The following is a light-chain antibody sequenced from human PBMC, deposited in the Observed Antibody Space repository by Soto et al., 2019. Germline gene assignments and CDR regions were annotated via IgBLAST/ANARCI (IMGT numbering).Light chain of an antibody. CDR1: QSISNN. CDR2: AAS. J-gene: IGKJ4*01. Sequence: DIQMTQSPSSLSASVGDRVTVTCRASQSISNNLNWYQKKQGKAQTLLIFAASTVPTGVPSRFSGSGFGTDFTLTISSLQLEDFATYYCQQSYTSPLTFGGGTKVDVK. CDR3: QQSYTSPLT. V-gene: IGKV1-39*01.